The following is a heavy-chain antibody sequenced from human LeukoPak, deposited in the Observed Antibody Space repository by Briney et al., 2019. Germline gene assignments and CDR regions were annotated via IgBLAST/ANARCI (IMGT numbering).Heavy chain of an antibody. Sequence: GASVKVSCKASGYTFTSYYIHWVRQAPGQGLEWMGILNPSGGSTSYAQKFQGRITMTRDTSTSTVYMELRSLRSEDTAVYYCARGDCGGDCYSDYWGQGALVTVSS. CDR1: GYTFTSYY. CDR3: ARGDCGGDCYSDY. V-gene: IGHV1-46*03. D-gene: IGHD2-21*02. CDR2: LNPSGGST. J-gene: IGHJ4*02.